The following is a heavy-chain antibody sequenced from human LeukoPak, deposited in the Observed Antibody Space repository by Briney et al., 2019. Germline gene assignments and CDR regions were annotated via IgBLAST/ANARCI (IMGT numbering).Heavy chain of an antibody. CDR3: ARDPTGYCSSASCYTAY. CDR1: GYYISAGYY. D-gene: IGHD2-2*02. CDR2: FYHSGST. Sequence: PSEILSLTCTVSGYYISAGYYWGWIRQPPGKGLEWIGRFYHSGSTYSNPSLKSRVTISVDTSKNQFSLKLSSVTAADTAVYYCARDPTGYCSSASCYTAYWGQGTPVTVSS. V-gene: IGHV4-38-2*02. J-gene: IGHJ4*02.